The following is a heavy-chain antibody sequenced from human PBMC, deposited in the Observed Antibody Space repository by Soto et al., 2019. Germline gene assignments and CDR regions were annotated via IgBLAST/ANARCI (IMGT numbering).Heavy chain of an antibody. CDR2: ISSSGSTI. V-gene: IGHV3-48*03. J-gene: IGHJ4*02. D-gene: IGHD6-13*01. Sequence: GSLRLSCAASGFTFSSYEMNWVRQAPGKGLERVSYISSSGSTIYYADSVKGRFTISRDNAKNSLYLQMNSLRAEDTAVYYCARGGYSSSWPNFDYWGQGTLVTVSS. CDR3: ARGGYSSSWPNFDY. CDR1: GFTFSSYE.